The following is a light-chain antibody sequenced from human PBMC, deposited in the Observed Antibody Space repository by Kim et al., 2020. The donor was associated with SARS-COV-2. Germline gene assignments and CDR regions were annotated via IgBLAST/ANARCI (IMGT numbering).Light chain of an antibody. CDR1: NNDVGGYSL. CDR3: CSYVGNDIYV. CDR2: EVT. Sequence: QSITISCAGSNNDVGGYSLVSWYRQYPGKAPQLMIYEVTKRPSGVSNRFSGSKSGNTASLTISGLQAEDEADYYCCSYVGNDIYVYGTGTKVTVL. V-gene: IGLV2-23*02. J-gene: IGLJ1*01.